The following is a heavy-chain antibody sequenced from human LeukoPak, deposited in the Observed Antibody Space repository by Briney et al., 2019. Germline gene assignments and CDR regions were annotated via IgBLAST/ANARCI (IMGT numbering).Heavy chain of an antibody. CDR1: GFTFSNYA. CDR2: FSGSGSST. J-gene: IGHJ4*02. CDR3: AKDVGYCTSTTCYKPFNS. Sequence: GGSLRLSCAASGFTFSNYAMNWVRQAPGKGLEWVSAFSGSGSSTYYADSVKGRFTISRDNSKTTLYLQMNSLRAEDTAVYYCAKDVGYCTSTTCYKPFNSWGQGTLVTVSS. D-gene: IGHD2-2*02. V-gene: IGHV3-23*01.